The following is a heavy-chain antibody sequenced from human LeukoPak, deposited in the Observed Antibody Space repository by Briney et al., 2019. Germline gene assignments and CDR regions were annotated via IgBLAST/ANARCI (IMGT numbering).Heavy chain of an antibody. CDR2: IIPIFGTA. V-gene: IGHV1-69*05. CDR1: GGTFSSYA. D-gene: IGHD5-18*01. Sequence: GASVKVSCKASGGTFSSYAISWVRQAPGQGLEWMGGIIPIFGTANYAQKFQGRVTITTDESTSTAYMELSSLRSEDTAVYYCASPKRNSCGIFDYWGQGTLVTVSS. J-gene: IGHJ4*02. CDR3: ASPKRNSCGIFDY.